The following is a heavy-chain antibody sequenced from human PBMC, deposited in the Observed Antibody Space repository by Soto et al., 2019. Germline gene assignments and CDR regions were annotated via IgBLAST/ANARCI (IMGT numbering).Heavy chain of an antibody. CDR3: AKCMTTVTTFPFDI. CDR1: GYTFTSYN. J-gene: IGHJ3*02. V-gene: IGHV1-8*01. CDR2: MNPNSGNT. Sequence: ASVKVSCKSSGYTFTSYNIDWVRQATGQGLEWMGWMNPNSGNTGHAQKFQGRVTMTRNTSISTAYMKLSSLRSEDTAVYYCAKCMTTVTTFPFDIWGQGTTVTVSS. D-gene: IGHD4-17*01.